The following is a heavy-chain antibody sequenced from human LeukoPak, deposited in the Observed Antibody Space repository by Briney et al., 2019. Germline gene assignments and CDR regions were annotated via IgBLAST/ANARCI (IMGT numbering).Heavy chain of an antibody. J-gene: IGHJ4*02. D-gene: IGHD1-26*01. CDR2: ISAYNGNT. Sequence: GASVKVSCKASGYTFTIYGISWVRQAPGQGLEWMGWISAYNGNTNYAQKLQGRVTMTTDTSTSTAYMELRSLRSDDTAVYYCARDSPYSGSYSGGYWGQGTLVTVSS. CDR1: GYTFTIYG. CDR3: ARDSPYSGSYSGGY. V-gene: IGHV1-18*01.